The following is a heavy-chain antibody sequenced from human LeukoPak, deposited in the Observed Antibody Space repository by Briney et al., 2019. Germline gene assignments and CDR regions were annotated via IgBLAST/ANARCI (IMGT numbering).Heavy chain of an antibody. CDR3: ARDSMGYYYGSGSQNGGSTD. J-gene: IGHJ4*02. D-gene: IGHD3-10*01. V-gene: IGHV1-18*04. Sequence: GASVKVSCKASGYTFTGYYMHWVRQAPGQGLEWMGWISAYNGNTNYAQKLQGRVTMTTDTSTSTAYMELRSLRSDDTAVYYCARDSMGYYYGSGSQNGGSTDWGQGTLVTVSS. CDR1: GYTFTGYY. CDR2: ISAYNGNT.